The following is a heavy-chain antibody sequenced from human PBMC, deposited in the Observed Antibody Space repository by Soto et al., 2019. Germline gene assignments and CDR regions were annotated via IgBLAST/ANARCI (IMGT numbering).Heavy chain of an antibody. D-gene: IGHD3-10*01. CDR1: GGSFSGYY. J-gene: IGHJ6*04. CDR3: AKRNYYGSGSRDV. V-gene: IGHV4-34*01. Sequence: PSETLSLTCAVYGGSFSGYYWSWIRQPPGKGLEWIGEINHSGSTNYNPSLKSRVTISVDTSKNQFSLKLSSVTAADTAVYYCAKRNYYGSGSRDVWGKGTTVT. CDR2: INHSGST.